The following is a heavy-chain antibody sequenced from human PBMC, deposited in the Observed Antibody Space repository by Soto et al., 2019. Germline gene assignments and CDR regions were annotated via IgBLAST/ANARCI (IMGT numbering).Heavy chain of an antibody. J-gene: IGHJ4*02. Sequence: GGSLRLSCAASGFTFSSYGMHWVRQAPGKGLEWVAVISYDGSNKYYADSVKGRFTISRDNSKNTLYLQMNSLRAEDTAVYYCARELPREIVVVVAATPGSLDYWGQGTLLTVSS. D-gene: IGHD2-15*01. CDR2: ISYDGSNK. CDR1: GFTFSSYG. CDR3: ARELPREIVVVVAATPGSLDY. V-gene: IGHV3-30-3*01.